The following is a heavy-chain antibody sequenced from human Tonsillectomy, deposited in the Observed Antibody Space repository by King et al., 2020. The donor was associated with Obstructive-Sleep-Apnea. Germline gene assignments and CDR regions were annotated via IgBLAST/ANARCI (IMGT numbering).Heavy chain of an antibody. CDR1: GFTFSSYA. V-gene: IGHV3-23*04. J-gene: IGHJ3*02. CDR2: ISGSGGST. Sequence: VQLVESGGGLVQPGGSLRLSCAASGFTFSSYAMSWVRQAPGKGLEWVSAISGSGGSTYYADSVKGRFTISRDNSKNTLYLQMNSLRAEDTAVYYCAKVSYFDWLPNGAFDIWGQGTMVTVSS. D-gene: IGHD3-9*01. CDR3: AKVSYFDWLPNGAFDI.